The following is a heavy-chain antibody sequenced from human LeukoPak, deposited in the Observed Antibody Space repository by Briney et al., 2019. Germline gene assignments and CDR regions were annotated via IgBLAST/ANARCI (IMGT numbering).Heavy chain of an antibody. CDR1: GFTFSSYS. CDR2: ISSSSSYI. V-gene: IGHV3-21*01. CDR3: ARDSATGETTFDY. D-gene: IGHD7-27*01. Sequence: PGGSLRLSCAASGFTFSSYSMNWVRQAPGKGLEWVSSISSSSSYIYYADSVKGRFTISRDNAKNSLYLQMNSLRAEDTAVYYCARDSATGETTFDYWGQGTLVTVSS. J-gene: IGHJ4*02.